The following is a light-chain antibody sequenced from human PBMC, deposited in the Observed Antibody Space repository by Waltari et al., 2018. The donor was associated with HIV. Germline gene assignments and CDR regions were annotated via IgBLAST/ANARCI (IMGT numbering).Light chain of an antibody. V-gene: IGLV1-51*01. J-gene: IGLJ3*02. Sequence: QSVLTQPPSVSAAPGQKVAISCSVSSSNIGTDYVSWYQHVPGSAPKLLIYDNDKRPSGTPDRFSGSKSGTSATLDITGLQTGYGADYYCGTWDRSLGGGVFGGGTKLTVL. CDR2: DND. CDR3: GTWDRSLGGGV. CDR1: SSNIGTDY.